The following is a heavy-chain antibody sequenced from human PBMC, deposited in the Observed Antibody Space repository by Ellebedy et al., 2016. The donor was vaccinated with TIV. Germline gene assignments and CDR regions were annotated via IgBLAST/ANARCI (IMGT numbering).Heavy chain of an antibody. Sequence: GESLKISCAAPGFTFSSYAMSWVRQAPGKGLEWVSGISGNGGSTYYADSVKGRFTISRDNSKNTLYLQMNSLRAEDTAVYYCAKVGIMIVMGYGMDVWGQGTTVTVSS. V-gene: IGHV3-23*01. J-gene: IGHJ6*02. CDR1: GFTFSSYA. CDR3: AKVGIMIVMGYGMDV. CDR2: ISGNGGST. D-gene: IGHD3-22*01.